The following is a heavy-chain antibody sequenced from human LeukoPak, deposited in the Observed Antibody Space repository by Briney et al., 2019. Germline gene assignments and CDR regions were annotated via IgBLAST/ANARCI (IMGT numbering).Heavy chain of an antibody. D-gene: IGHD1-14*01. CDR3: ARDSGKGYFHISFNY. CDR1: GFTFDDYG. V-gene: IGHV3-20*04. Sequence: GGSLRRSCAASGFTFDDYGMSWVRQAPGKGLEWVSGINWNGGSTGYADSVKGRFTISRDNAKNSLYLQMNSLRAEDTALYYCARDSGKGYFHISFNYWGQGTLVTVSS. J-gene: IGHJ4*02. CDR2: INWNGGST.